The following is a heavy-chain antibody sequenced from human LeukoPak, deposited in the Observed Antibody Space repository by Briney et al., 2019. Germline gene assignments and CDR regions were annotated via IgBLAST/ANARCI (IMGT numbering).Heavy chain of an antibody. D-gene: IGHD3-22*01. CDR1: GFTVSSNY. V-gene: IGHV3-53*05. J-gene: IGHJ4*02. Sequence: PGGSLRLSCAASGFTVSSNYMSWVRQAPGKGLEWVSVIYSGGSTYYADSVKGRFTISRDNSKSTLSLQMNSLRAEDTAVYYCARDIGNYYDSSDYWGQGTLVTVSS. CDR3: ARDIGNYYDSSDY. CDR2: IYSGGST.